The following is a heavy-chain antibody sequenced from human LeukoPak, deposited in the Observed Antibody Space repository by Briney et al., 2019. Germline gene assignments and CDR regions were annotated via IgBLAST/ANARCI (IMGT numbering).Heavy chain of an antibody. CDR2: ISYDGSNK. CDR3: AKDQQLGDY. Sequence: PGRSLRLSCAASGFTFSSYAMHWVRQAPGKGLEWVAVISYDGSNKYYADSVKGRFTISRDNSKNTLYLQMNSLRAEDTAVYYCAKDQQLGDYWGQGTLVTVSS. J-gene: IGHJ4*02. V-gene: IGHV3-30-3*01. D-gene: IGHD6-13*01. CDR1: GFTFSSYA.